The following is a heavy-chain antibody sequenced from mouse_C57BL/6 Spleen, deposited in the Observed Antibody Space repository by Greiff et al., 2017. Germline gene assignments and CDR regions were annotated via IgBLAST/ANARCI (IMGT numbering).Heavy chain of an antibody. CDR3: ARFPGPTWYFDV. CDR1: GYTFTSYT. Sequence: QVQLQQSGAELARPGASVKMSCKASGYTFTSYTMHWVKQRPGQGLEWIGYINPSSGYTKYNQKFKDKATLTADKSSSTAYMQLSSLTSEDSAVYYCARFPGPTWYFDVWGTGTTVTVSS. V-gene: IGHV1-4*01. J-gene: IGHJ1*03. CDR2: INPSSGYT.